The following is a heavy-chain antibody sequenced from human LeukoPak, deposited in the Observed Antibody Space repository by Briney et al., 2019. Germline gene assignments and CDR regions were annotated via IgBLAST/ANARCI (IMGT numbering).Heavy chain of an antibody. Sequence: ASVKVSCKASGGTFSSYAISWVRQAPGQGLEWMGGIIPIFGTANYAQKFQGRVTITADESTSTAYMELSSLSSEDTAVYYCARSYCSSTSCYRFDYWGQGTLVTVSS. CDR3: ARSYCSSTSCYRFDY. V-gene: IGHV1-69*13. D-gene: IGHD2-2*01. CDR1: GGTFSSYA. CDR2: IIPIFGTA. J-gene: IGHJ4*02.